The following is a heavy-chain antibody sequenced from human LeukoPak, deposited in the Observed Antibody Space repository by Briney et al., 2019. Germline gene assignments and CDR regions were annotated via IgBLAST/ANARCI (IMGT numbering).Heavy chain of an antibody. CDR1: GVSIRDYY. D-gene: IGHD1-26*01. CDR3: ARDWGIVGANDAFDI. V-gene: IGHV4-59*01. J-gene: IGHJ3*02. CDR2: IYYSGNT. Sequence: PSETLSLTCTVSGVSIRDYYWTWIRQPPGKGLEWSGYIYYSGNTNYNPSLKSRVTISVDTSKNQFSLKLSSVTAADTAVYYCARDWGIVGANDAFDIWGQGTMVTVSS.